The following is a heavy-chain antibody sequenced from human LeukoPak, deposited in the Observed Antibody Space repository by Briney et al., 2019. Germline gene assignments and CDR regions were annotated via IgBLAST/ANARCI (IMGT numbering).Heavy chain of an antibody. J-gene: IGHJ3*02. Sequence: SETLSLTCTVSGGSISSYYWSWIRQPPGKGLEWIGYIYYSGSTNYNPSLKSRVTISVDTSKNQFSLKLSSVTAADTAVYYCARDPGANGGDAFDIWGQGTMVTVSS. CDR2: IYYSGST. D-gene: IGHD4/OR15-4a*01. CDR1: GGSISSYY. V-gene: IGHV4-59*01. CDR3: ARDPGANGGDAFDI.